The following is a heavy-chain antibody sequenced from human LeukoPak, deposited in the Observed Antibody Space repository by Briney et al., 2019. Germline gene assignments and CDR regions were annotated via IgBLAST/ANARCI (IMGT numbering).Heavy chain of an antibody. D-gene: IGHD6-6*01. V-gene: IGHV4-59*01. Sequence: SETLSLTCTVSGVSISSYYWSWIRQPPGKGLEWIGYIYYSGSTNYNPSLKSRVTISVDTSKNQFSLKLSSVTAADTAVYYCARGIWSSSSGSNFDYWGQGTLVTVSS. CDR1: GVSISSYY. CDR3: ARGIWSSSSGSNFDY. J-gene: IGHJ4*02. CDR2: IYYSGST.